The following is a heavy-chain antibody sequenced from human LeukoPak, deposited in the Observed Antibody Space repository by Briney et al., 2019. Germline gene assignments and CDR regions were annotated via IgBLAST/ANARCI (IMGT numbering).Heavy chain of an antibody. V-gene: IGHV3-53*01. CDR1: GFIVNSRY. CDR3: VRAENGMDV. Sequence: GSLELSCSASGFIVNSRYMSWVRQAPGKGLEWVSAIYSGVGTNYADSVKGRFTISRDNSRNTLYLQMNSLRAEDTAVYYCVRAENGMDVWGRGTAVTVS. CDR2: IYSGVGT. J-gene: IGHJ6*02.